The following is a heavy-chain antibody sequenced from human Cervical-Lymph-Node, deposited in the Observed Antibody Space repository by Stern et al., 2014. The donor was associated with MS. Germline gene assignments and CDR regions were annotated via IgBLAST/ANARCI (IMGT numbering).Heavy chain of an antibody. CDR1: GGSISSYY. D-gene: IGHD6-13*01. CDR3: ARCSSSWAYYFDY. CDR2: IYYSGST. J-gene: IGHJ4*02. Sequence: VQLEESGPGLVKPSETLSLTCTVSGGSISSYYWSWIRQPPGKGLEWIGYIYYSGSTNYNPSLKSRVTISAGTSTNQFPHTLSSVTAADTAVYYCARCSSSWAYYFDYWGQGTLVTVSS. V-gene: IGHV4-59*01.